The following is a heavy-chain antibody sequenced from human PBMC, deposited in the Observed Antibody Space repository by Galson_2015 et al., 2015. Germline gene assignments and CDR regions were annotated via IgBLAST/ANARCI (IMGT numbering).Heavy chain of an antibody. Sequence: SVKVSCKASGYTFTSYYMHWGRQPPGQGLEWMGIINPSGGSTTYTRKFQGRVTMTRDTSTSTVYMELTSLRSEDTAAYYCARGGPIVGFTKTFDYWGQGTLVTVSS. CDR1: GYTFTSYY. D-gene: IGHD1-26*01. CDR3: ARGGPIVGFTKTFDY. CDR2: INPSGGST. V-gene: IGHV1-46*01. J-gene: IGHJ4*02.